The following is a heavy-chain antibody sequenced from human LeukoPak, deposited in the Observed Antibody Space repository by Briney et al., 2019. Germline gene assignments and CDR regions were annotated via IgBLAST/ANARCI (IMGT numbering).Heavy chain of an antibody. J-gene: IGHJ4*02. CDR1: GFSLSTYGVG. CDR2: IYWDDDK. V-gene: IGHV2-5*02. CDR3: AHSNSSAPLDY. Sequence: SGPTLVKPTQTLTLTCTFSGFSLSTYGVGVGWLRQPPGKALEWLALIYWDDDKRYSPSLKSRLTITKDTSKNLMVLTMTNMDPVDTATYYCAHSNSSAPLDYWGQGTLVTVSS. D-gene: IGHD3-22*01.